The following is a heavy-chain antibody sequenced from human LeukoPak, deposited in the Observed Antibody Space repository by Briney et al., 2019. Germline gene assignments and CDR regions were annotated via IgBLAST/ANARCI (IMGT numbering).Heavy chain of an antibody. J-gene: IGHJ4*02. CDR2: ISSSSSYI. CDR3: GRSDSHGYLLDS. D-gene: IGHD3-22*01. Sequence: GGSLKLSCAASGFTFSSYNLNWVRQAPGKGLEWVSSISSSSSYIYYADSVKGRFTISRDNAKNSLYLQMNSLRDEDTAVYYCGRSDSHGYLLDSWGQGTLATVSS. CDR1: GFTFSSYN. V-gene: IGHV3-21*01.